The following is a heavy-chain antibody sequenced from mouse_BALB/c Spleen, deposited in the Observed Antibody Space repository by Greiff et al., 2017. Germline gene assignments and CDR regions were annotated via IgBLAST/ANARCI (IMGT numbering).Heavy chain of an antibody. V-gene: IGHV5-17*03. CDR3: ARQGYRYDWFAY. Sequence: EVKVVESGGGLVQPGGSRKLSCAASGFTFSSFGMHWVRQAPEKGLEWVAYISSGSSTIYYADTVKGRFTISRDNAKNTLYLQMSSLKSEDTAMYYCARQGYRYDWFAYWGQGTLVTVSA. D-gene: IGHD2-14*01. CDR1: GFTFSSFG. CDR2: ISSGSSTI. J-gene: IGHJ3*01.